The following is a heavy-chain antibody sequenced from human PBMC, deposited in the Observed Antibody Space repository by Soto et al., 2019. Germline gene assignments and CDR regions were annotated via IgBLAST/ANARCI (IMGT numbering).Heavy chain of an antibody. Sequence: QVQLVQSGAEVKKPGSSVKVSCKASGGTFSTYTITWVRQAPGQGLEWMGGIIPIFGTANYPQKFQGRVTITADKSTSTAYMEMSSRRSEDTAVYYCARSQDSSGYWNNSFDTWGQGTLVTGSS. V-gene: IGHV1-69*06. CDR2: IIPIFGTA. D-gene: IGHD3-22*01. CDR1: GGTFSTYT. J-gene: IGHJ5*02. CDR3: ARSQDSSGYWNNSFDT.